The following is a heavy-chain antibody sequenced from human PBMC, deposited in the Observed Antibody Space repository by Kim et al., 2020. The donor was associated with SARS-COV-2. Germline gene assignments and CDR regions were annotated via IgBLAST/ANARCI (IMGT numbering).Heavy chain of an antibody. CDR2: INTNTGNP. V-gene: IGHV7-4-1*02. J-gene: IGHJ5*02. CDR1: GYTFTSYA. Sequence: ASVKVSCKASGYTFTSYAMNWVRQAPGQGLEWMGWINTNTGNPTYAQGFTGPFVFSLDTSVSTAYLQISSLKAEDTAVYYCARGRYYDILTGYYPPPLNWFDPWGQGTLVTVSS. D-gene: IGHD3-9*01. CDR3: ARGRYYDILTGYYPPPLNWFDP.